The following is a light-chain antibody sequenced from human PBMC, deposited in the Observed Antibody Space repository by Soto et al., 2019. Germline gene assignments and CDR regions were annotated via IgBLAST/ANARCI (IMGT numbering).Light chain of an antibody. Sequence: DIQMTQSPSSLSASVGDRVTITCRASQGISNYLAWYQQKPGEVPKLLIYAASTLQSGVPSRFSGSGSGTDFTLTISRLQPEDVATYYCQKYDNAPRAFGQGTRVDIK. J-gene: IGKJ1*01. V-gene: IGKV1-27*01. CDR2: AAS. CDR3: QKYDNAPRA. CDR1: QGISNY.